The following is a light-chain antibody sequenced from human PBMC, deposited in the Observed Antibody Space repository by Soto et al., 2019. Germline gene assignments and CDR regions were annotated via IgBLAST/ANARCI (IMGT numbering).Light chain of an antibody. CDR3: LQDYNYPRT. J-gene: IGKJ1*01. Sequence: EIVLTQSPATLSLSPGERATLSCRASQSVSSYLAWYQQKPGQAPRLLIYDASSRATGIPARFSGSGSGTDFTLTISSLEPEDFATYYCLQDYNYPRTFGQGTKVEIK. CDR1: QSVSSY. V-gene: IGKV3-11*01. CDR2: DAS.